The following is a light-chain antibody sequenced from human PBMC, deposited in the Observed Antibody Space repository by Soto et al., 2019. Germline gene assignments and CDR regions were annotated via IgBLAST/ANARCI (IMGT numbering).Light chain of an antibody. Sequence: QSALTQPPSASGSPGQSVTISCTGTSSDVGAYNYLSWYQQHPGKAPKLMIYEVNKRPSGVPDRFSGSKSGKSASLTVSGLHAEDEADYYCSSYAGSNNYVFGTGTKLTVL. CDR3: SSYAGSNNYV. CDR1: SSDVGAYNY. V-gene: IGLV2-8*01. CDR2: EVN. J-gene: IGLJ1*01.